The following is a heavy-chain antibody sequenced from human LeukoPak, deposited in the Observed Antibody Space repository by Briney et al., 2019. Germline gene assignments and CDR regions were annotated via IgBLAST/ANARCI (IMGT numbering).Heavy chain of an antibody. Sequence: PSETLSLTCTASGVSFSSYYWSWIRQPPGKGLEWIGYIYYSGSTSYNPSLKSRVTISIDTSKNQFSLNLSSVTAADTAVYYCARGASGYSYGWGQGTLVTVSS. CDR1: GVSFSSYY. CDR3: ARGASGYSYG. D-gene: IGHD5-18*01. J-gene: IGHJ4*02. CDR2: IYYSGST. V-gene: IGHV4-59*01.